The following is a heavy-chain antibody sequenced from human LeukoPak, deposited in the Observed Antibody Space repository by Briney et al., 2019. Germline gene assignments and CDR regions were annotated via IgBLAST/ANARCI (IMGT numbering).Heavy chain of an antibody. CDR3: AYLGLSSDWNDVPGPQIDY. CDR2: ISWNSGSI. D-gene: IGHD1-1*01. V-gene: IGHV3-9*01. J-gene: IGHJ4*02. CDR1: GFTFDDYA. Sequence: PGRSLRLSCAASGFTFDDYAMHWVRQAPGKGLEWVSGISWNSGSIGYADSVKGRFTISRDNAKNSLYLQMNSLRAEDTALYYCAYLGLSSDWNDVPGPQIDYWGQGTLVTVSS.